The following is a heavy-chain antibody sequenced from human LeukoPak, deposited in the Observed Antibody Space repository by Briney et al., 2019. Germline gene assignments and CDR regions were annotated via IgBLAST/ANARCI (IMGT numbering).Heavy chain of an antibody. CDR2: VSGSGANP. CDR3: AKGDRGYNYRYFDY. Sequence: PSETLSLTCAVYGGSFSGYYWSWIRQPPGKGLEWVAGVSGSGANPFYADSVKGRFTISRDNSKNTVSLQMNSLRPDDTAVYYCAKGDRGYNYRYFDYWGQGTLVTVSS. V-gene: IGHV3-23*01. D-gene: IGHD5-24*01. CDR1: GGSFSGYY. J-gene: IGHJ4*02.